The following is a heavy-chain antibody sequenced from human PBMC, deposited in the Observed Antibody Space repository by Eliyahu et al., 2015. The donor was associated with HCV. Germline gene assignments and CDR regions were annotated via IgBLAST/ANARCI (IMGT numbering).Heavy chain of an antibody. J-gene: IGHJ5*02. CDR3: SSGGGGIAVAGTGGWFDP. CDR2: LHHRGST. D-gene: IGHD6-19*01. CDR1: GGXIXTYY. V-gene: IGHV4-59*01. Sequence: QVQLQESXPGLVKSSETLSLTCTXSGGXIXTYYWSWIRQPPGKGLEWIGYLHHRGSTNYTPSPKSRVTMSADTSKNQLSLKLTSVTAADTAVYYCSSGGGGIAVAGTGGWFDPWGQGTLVTVSS.